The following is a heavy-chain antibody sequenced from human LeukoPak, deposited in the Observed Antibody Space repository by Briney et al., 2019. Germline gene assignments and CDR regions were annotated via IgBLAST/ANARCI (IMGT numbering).Heavy chain of an antibody. V-gene: IGHV4-59*08. D-gene: IGHD3-22*01. CDR2: IYYSGST. J-gene: IGHJ4*02. Sequence: QSSETLSLTCTVSGGSISSYYWSWIRQPPGKGLEWIGYIYYSGSTNYNPSLKSRVTISVDTSKNQFSLKLSSVTAADTAVYYCARRGLGYDSSGYYSDYFDYWGQGTLVTVSS. CDR3: ARRGLGYDSSGYYSDYFDY. CDR1: GGSISSYY.